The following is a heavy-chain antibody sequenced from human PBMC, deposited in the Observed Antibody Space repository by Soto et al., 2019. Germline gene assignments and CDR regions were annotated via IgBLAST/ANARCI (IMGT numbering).Heavy chain of an antibody. D-gene: IGHD3-10*01. Sequence: LALTCAVYGGSFSGYYWSCIRQPPGKGLEWIGEINHSGSTNYNPSLKSRVTISVDTSKNQFSLKLSSVTAADTAVYYCARGITEEAFDIWGQGTMVTVSS. CDR2: INHSGST. V-gene: IGHV4-34*01. CDR3: ARGITEEAFDI. J-gene: IGHJ3*02. CDR1: GGSFSGYY.